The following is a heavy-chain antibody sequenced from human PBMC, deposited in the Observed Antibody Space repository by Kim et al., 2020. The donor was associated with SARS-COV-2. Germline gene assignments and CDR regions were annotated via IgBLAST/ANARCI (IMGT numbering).Heavy chain of an antibody. V-gene: IGHV4-4*02. CDR1: GGSISSSNW. J-gene: IGHJ4*02. D-gene: IGHD3-22*01. CDR2: IYHSGST. Sequence: SETLSLTCAVSGGSISSSNWWSWVRQPPGKGLEWIGEIYHSGSTNYNPSLNSRVTISVDKSKNQFSLKLSSVTAADTAVYYCARRGMGYDSSGLWGQGTLVTVSS. CDR3: ARRGMGYDSSGL.